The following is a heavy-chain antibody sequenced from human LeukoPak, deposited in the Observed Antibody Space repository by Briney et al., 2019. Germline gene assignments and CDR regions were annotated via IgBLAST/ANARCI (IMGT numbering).Heavy chain of an antibody. CDR1: GGSFSGYY. Sequence: SETLSLTCAVYGGSFSGYYWSWIRQPPGKGLEWVGEINHSGSTNYNPSLKSRVTVSVDTSKNQFSLKLSSVTAADTAVYYCAGDNPYCSSTSCYAGWFDPWGEGALVTVSP. J-gene: IGHJ5*02. V-gene: IGHV4-34*01. CDR2: INHSGST. CDR3: AGDNPYCSSTSCYAGWFDP. D-gene: IGHD2-2*01.